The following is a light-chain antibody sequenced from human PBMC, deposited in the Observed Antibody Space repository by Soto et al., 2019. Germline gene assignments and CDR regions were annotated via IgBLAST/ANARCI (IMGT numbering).Light chain of an antibody. CDR3: QSYDSSLSFYV. Sequence: QSVLTQPPSVSGAPGQRVTISCTGSSSNIGAGYDVHWYQQLPGTAPKLLIYGNSNRPSGVPDRFSGSKSGTSASLAITGLQPEDEAEYYCQSYDSSLSFYVFGTGTKLTVL. CDR1: SSNIGAGYD. J-gene: IGLJ1*01. V-gene: IGLV1-40*01. CDR2: GNS.